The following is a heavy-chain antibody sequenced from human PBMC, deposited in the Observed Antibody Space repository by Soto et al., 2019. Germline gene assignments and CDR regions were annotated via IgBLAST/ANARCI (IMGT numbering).Heavy chain of an antibody. J-gene: IGHJ6*02. CDR2: IHYSGST. Sequence: QVPLQGSGPGLVKPSETLSLTCTVSGGSISSYYWSWIRQPPGKGLEWIGNIHYSGSTNYNPSLRDGVTISVDTPKHQFSLRMTSVTAADTAVYYCARVPQSTDGYNSPYYYSGMDVWGQGTTVTVSS. V-gene: IGHV4-59*01. CDR3: ARVPQSTDGYNSPYYYSGMDV. CDR1: GGSISSYY. D-gene: IGHD5-12*01.